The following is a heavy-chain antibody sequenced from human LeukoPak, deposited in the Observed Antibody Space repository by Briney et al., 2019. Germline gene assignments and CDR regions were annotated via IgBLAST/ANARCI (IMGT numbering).Heavy chain of an antibody. J-gene: IGHJ6*03. CDR2: ISSSGSSI. V-gene: IGHV3-48*03. CDR1: GFTFSNYE. CDR3: AKGGSSSWSYYMDV. Sequence: HPGGSLRLSCAASGFTFSNYEMNWARQAPGKGLEWVSYISSSGSSIHYADSVKGRFTISRDDAKNSLDLQMNSLRAEDTAVYYCAKGGSSSWSYYMDVWGKGTTVTVSS. D-gene: IGHD6-13*01.